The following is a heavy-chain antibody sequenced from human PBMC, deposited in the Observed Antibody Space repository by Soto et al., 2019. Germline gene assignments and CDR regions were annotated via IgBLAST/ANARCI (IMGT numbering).Heavy chain of an antibody. D-gene: IGHD2-21*02. Sequence: SVKVSCKASGGTFSSYAISWVRQAPGQGLEWMGGIIPIFGTANYAQKFQGRVTITADESTSTAYMELSSLRSEDTAVYYCARSTIVVVTAIPRAGGMDVWGQGTTVTVSS. J-gene: IGHJ6*02. CDR2: IIPIFGTA. V-gene: IGHV1-69*13. CDR3: ARSTIVVVTAIPRAGGMDV. CDR1: GGTFSSYA.